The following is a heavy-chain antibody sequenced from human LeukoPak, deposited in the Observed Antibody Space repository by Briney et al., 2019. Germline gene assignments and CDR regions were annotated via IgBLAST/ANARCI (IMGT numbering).Heavy chain of an antibody. CDR3: ASSGWYEGGVY. CDR1: GGSISSSSSY. CDR2: IYYSGST. V-gene: IGHV4-39*01. J-gene: IGHJ4*02. Sequence: PSETLSLTCTVSGGSISSSSSYWGWIRQPPGKGLEWIGSIYYSGSTYYNPSLKSRVTVSVDTSKNQFSLKLSSMTAADTAVYYCASSGWYEGGVYWGQGTLVTVSS. D-gene: IGHD6-19*01.